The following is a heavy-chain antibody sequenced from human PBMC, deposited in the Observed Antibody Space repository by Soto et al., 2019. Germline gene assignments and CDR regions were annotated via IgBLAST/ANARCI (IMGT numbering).Heavy chain of an antibody. V-gene: IGHV3-74*01. CDR1: RFTFSSDW. Sequence: CGSLRLSCAASRFTFSSDWIHWVLQTPLNWLLWVSRINRDGSDTSYADSVKGRFTISRDNAKNTLYLQMNSLRAEDTAVYYCAKDPRLNCVSTSCYGLGNHWGQGTLVTVS. CDR2: INRDGSDT. D-gene: IGHD2-2*01. J-gene: IGHJ5*02. CDR3: AKDPRLNCVSTSCYGLGNH.